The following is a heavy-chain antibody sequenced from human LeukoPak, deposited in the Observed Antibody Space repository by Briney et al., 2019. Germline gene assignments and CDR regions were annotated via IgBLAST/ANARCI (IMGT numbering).Heavy chain of an antibody. J-gene: IGHJ4*02. CDR2: INQDGSEK. CDR3: ADPPSDY. CDR1: GFTFNGKW. V-gene: IGHV3-7*01. Sequence: PGGSLRLSCAASGFTFNGKWMTWVRQDPGKGLEWVANINQDGSEKYYVDSVKGRFTISRDNAKSSLYLEMSGLRLEDTAVYYCADPPSDYWGQGTLVAVSS.